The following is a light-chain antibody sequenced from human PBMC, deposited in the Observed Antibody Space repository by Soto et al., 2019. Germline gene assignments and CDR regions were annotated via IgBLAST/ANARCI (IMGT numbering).Light chain of an antibody. CDR2: SVS. V-gene: IGLV2-14*01. CDR1: SSDIGAYNH. Sequence: QSALTQPASVSGSPGQSITISCSGSSSDIGAYNHVAWFQQFPGKTPKLVIYSVSDRPSGVSYRFSGSKSGNTASLTISGLQADDEADYYCISYTVSRSYVFGTGTKGPS. CDR3: ISYTVSRSYV. J-gene: IGLJ1*01.